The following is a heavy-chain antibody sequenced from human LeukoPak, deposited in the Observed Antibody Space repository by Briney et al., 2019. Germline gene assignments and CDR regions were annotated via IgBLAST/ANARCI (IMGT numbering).Heavy chain of an antibody. CDR3: ARDLSSGGWTLEFDY. V-gene: IGHV1-18*01. CDR2: ISGHTGNT. Sequence: GASVKVSCKTSGYTLSTYGVTWVRQAPGQGFQWMGWISGHTGNTKYAENFQGRISLTTDTSATTAYMELRSLTSDDTAVYYCARDLSSGGWTLEFDYWGQGSLVTVAS. D-gene: IGHD1-1*01. J-gene: IGHJ4*02. CDR1: GYTLSTYG.